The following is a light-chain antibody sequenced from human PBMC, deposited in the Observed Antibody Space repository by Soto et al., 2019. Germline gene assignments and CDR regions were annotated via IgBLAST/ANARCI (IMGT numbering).Light chain of an antibody. V-gene: IGLV2-14*01. Sequence: QSALTQPASVSGSPGQSITIPCTGTSSDVGGYNYVSWYQQYPGKAPKLMIYDVSNRPSGVSNRFSASKSGNTASLTISGLQADDEANYYCSSYTSHNLVLFGGGTKLTVL. J-gene: IGLJ2*01. CDR2: DVS. CDR1: SSDVGGYNY. CDR3: SSYTSHNLVL.